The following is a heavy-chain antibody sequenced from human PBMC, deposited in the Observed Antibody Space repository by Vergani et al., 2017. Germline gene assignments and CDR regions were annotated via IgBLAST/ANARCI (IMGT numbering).Heavy chain of an antibody. CDR3: ARYTKNLGNAFDI. CDR1: RFTFSSYG. Sequence: QVQLVESGGGVVQPGRSLRLSCAASRFTFSSYGMHWVRQAPGKGLEWVAVIWYDGSNKYYADSVKGRFTISRDNSKNTLYLQMNSLRAEDTAVYYCARYTKNLGNAFDIWGQGTMVTVSS. J-gene: IGHJ3*02. V-gene: IGHV3-33*01. CDR2: IWYDGSNK. D-gene: IGHD7-27*01.